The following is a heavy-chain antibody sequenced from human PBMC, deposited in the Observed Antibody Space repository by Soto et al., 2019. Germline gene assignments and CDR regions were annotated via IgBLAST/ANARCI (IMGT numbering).Heavy chain of an antibody. J-gene: IGHJ5*02. CDR3: ARADRNWFDP. Sequence: SETLSLTCTVSGGSISSYYWSWIRQPPGKGLEWIGYIYYSGSTNYNPSLKSRVTISVDTSKNQFSLKLSSVTAANTAVYYCARADRNWFDPWGQGTLVTVSS. CDR1: GGSISSYY. V-gene: IGHV4-59*01. CDR2: IYYSGST. D-gene: IGHD3-16*02.